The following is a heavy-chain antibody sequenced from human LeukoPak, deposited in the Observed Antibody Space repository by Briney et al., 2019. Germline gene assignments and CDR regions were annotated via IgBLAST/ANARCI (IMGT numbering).Heavy chain of an antibody. CDR3: AKDLGPVALNGGDY. V-gene: IGHV3-21*01. Sequence: GGSLRLSCAASGFTFSSHSMNWVRQAPGKGLEWVSSISSSSSYIYYADSVKGRFTISRDNAKNSLYLQMNSLRPDDTAVYYCAKDLGPVALNGGDYWGQGTLVTVSS. D-gene: IGHD6-19*01. J-gene: IGHJ4*02. CDR2: ISSSSSYI. CDR1: GFTFSSHS.